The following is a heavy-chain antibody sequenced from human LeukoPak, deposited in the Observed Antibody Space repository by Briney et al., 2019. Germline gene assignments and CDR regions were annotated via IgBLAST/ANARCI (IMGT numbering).Heavy chain of an antibody. J-gene: IGHJ4*02. CDR3: ARKFRDYYDSTLRYYFDY. CDR1: GGSFSGYY. Sequence: SETLSLTCAVYGGSFSGYYWSWIRQPPGKGLEWIGEINHSGSTNYNPFLKGRVTISVDTSKNQFSLKLSSVTAADTAVYYCARKFRDYYDSTLRYYFDYWGQGTLVTVSS. CDR2: INHSGST. V-gene: IGHV4-34*01. D-gene: IGHD3-22*01.